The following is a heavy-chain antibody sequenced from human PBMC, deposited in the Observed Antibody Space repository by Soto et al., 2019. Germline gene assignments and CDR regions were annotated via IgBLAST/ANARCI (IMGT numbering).Heavy chain of an antibody. CDR3: AKGQIVATGRGYYGMDV. CDR1: GFTFNKYG. Sequence: ESGGGVVQPGRSVRLSCAASGFTFNKYGLHWVRQAPGKGLEWITVISYDGSDKYYADSVKGRFTISRDNSKNTLYLQMHSLRVEDTAIYYCAKGQIVATGRGYYGMDVW. CDR2: ISYDGSDK. J-gene: IGHJ6*01. V-gene: IGHV3-30*18. D-gene: IGHD5-12*01.